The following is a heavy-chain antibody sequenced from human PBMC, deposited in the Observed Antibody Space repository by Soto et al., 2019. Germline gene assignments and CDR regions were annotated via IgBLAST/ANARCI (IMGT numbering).Heavy chain of an antibody. D-gene: IGHD3-10*01. CDR3: AREDGSPDYNYMDV. CDR2: ISSSSSYI. CDR1: GFTFSSYS. Sequence: EVQLVESGGGLVKPGGSLRLSCAASGFTFSSYSMNWVRQAPGKGLEWVSSISSSSSYIYYADSVKGRFTISRDNAKNSLYLQMNSLRAEDTAVYYCAREDGSPDYNYMDVWGKGTTVTVSS. J-gene: IGHJ6*03. V-gene: IGHV3-21*01.